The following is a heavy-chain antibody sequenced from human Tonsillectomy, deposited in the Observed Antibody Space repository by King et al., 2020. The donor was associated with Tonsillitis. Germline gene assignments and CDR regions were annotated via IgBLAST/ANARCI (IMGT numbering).Heavy chain of an antibody. Sequence: VQLVESGGGVVQPGRSLRLSCAASGFTFSNSAMHWVRQAPGKGLEWVAVISNDGSNKYYADSVKGRFTISRDNSKNRLYLQMNTRRRQDTAVYYCARDQSPADSSGYLNYWGQGTLVTVSS. CDR2: ISNDGSNK. CDR3: ARDQSPADSSGYLNY. V-gene: IGHV3-30-3*01. J-gene: IGHJ4*02. CDR1: GFTFSNSA. D-gene: IGHD3-22*01.